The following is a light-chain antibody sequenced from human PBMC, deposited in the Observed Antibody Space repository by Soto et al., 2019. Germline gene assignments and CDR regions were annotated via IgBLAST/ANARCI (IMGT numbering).Light chain of an antibody. Sequence: DIQMTQSPSSLSASVGDRVTITCRASQGISNFLAWYQQKPGKVPKLLIYAASTLQSGVPSRFGGSGSGTDFTLTISSLQPVDVATYYCQRYDSAPLTFGGGTKVEIK. CDR2: AAS. J-gene: IGKJ4*01. V-gene: IGKV1-27*01. CDR1: QGISNF. CDR3: QRYDSAPLT.